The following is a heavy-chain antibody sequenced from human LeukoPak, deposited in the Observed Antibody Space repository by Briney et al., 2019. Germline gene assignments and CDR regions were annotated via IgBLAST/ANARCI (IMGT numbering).Heavy chain of an antibody. CDR3: AKDATRTSGWYYFDH. CDR1: GFTFSTCA. Sequence: PGGSLRLSCAASGFTFSTCAMRWVRQAPGKGLEGVAGINADDFRTYYADSVKGRFTISRDNSKNTLSLQLNSLRAEDTAVYYCAKDATRTSGWYYFDHWGQGTLVTVSS. CDR2: INADDFRT. D-gene: IGHD6-19*01. V-gene: IGHV3-23*01. J-gene: IGHJ4*02.